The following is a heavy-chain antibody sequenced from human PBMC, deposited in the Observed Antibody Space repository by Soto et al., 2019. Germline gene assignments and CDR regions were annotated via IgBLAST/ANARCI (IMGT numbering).Heavy chain of an antibody. V-gene: IGHV4-39*01. Sequence: PSETLSLTCTLSGGSISSTIYYWGWIRQPPGKGLEWIGSIYYSGSTYYNPSLKSRVTISVDTPKNQFSLSLYSVTAADTAVYYCARSPTACLDAFENLGQGTMVTIS. CDR2: IYYSGST. CDR1: GGSISSTIYY. CDR3: ARSPTACLDAFEN. J-gene: IGHJ3*02.